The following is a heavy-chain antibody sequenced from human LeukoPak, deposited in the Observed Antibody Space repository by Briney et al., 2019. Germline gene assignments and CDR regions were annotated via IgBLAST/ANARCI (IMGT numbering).Heavy chain of an antibody. CDR1: GFTFDDYA. V-gene: IGHV3-9*01. CDR2: ISWNSGSI. CDR3: AKDGYGGNSGGYYFDY. D-gene: IGHD4-23*01. J-gene: IGHJ4*02. Sequence: PGGSLRLSCAASGFTFDDYAMHWVRQAPGKGLEWVSGISWNSGSIGYADSVKGRFTISRDNAKNSLYLQMNSLRAEDTALYYCAKDGYGGNSGGYYFDYWGQGTLVTVSS.